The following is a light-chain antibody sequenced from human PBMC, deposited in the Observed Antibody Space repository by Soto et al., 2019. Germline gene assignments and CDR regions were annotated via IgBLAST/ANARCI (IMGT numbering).Light chain of an antibody. CDR2: EVS. CDR1: SSDVGGYNY. Sequence: HSVLNQPASVSGSPGQSITISCTGTSSDVGGYNYVSWYQQHPGKAPKLMIYEVSNRPSGVSNRFSGSKSGNTASLTISGLQAEDEADYYCSSFAGSNNYVFGTGTKV. V-gene: IGLV2-14*01. J-gene: IGLJ1*01. CDR3: SSFAGSNNYV.